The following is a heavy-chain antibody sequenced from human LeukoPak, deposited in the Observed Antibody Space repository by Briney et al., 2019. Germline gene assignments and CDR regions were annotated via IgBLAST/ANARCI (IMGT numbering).Heavy chain of an antibody. Sequence: PGGSLRLSCAASGFTVTNNYMTWVRQAPGEGLEWVSLIYSGGGTYYVDSVKGRFTISRDTSKNTLHLQMNSLRAEDTAVYYCARGFSGSYGAFDVWGQGTMVTVSS. CDR2: IYSGGGT. CDR1: GFTVTNNY. V-gene: IGHV3-66*01. CDR3: ARGFSGSYGAFDV. D-gene: IGHD1-26*01. J-gene: IGHJ3*01.